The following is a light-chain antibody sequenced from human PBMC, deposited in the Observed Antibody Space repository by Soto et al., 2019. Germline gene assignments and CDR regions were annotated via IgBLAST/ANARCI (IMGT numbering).Light chain of an antibody. CDR2: GAS. J-gene: IGKJ1*01. V-gene: IGKV3-20*01. CDR3: QQYASSPET. CDR1: QSVSSY. Sequence: DIVLTQSPATLSLSPGERATLSCRASQSVSSYLAWYQQKPGQAPRLLIYGASSRAAGIPDRFSGSGSGTDFTLTISGREPEDFAVYYCQQYASSPETLGQGTKVDIK.